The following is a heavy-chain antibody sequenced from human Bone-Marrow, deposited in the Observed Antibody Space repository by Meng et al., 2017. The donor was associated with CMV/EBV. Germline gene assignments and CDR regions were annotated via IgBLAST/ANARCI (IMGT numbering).Heavy chain of an antibody. V-gene: IGHV1-2*02. J-gene: IGHJ4*02. CDR2: INPNTGAA. CDR3: ARGRDY. CDR1: GYTFTGYF. Sequence: ASVKVSCKTSGYTFTGYFIYGVRQAPGQGLEWMGGINPNTGAANYAPKFQGRVTMTRDTSISTAFMDLSRLTADDTAVYYCARGRDYWGQGTLVTVSS.